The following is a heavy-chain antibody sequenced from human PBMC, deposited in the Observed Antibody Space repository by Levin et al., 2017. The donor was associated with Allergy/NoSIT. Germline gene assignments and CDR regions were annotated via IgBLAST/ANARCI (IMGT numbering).Heavy chain of an antibody. Sequence: LSLTCAASGFTFSSYAMSWVRQAPGKGLEWVSAISGSGVSTYYADSVKGRLTISRDNSKNTLFLQMNSLRAEDTALYYCAARGRYFDYWGQGTLVTVSS. J-gene: IGHJ4*02. CDR1: GFTFSSYA. CDR3: AARGRYFDY. CDR2: ISGSGVST. D-gene: IGHD1-26*01. V-gene: IGHV3-23*01.